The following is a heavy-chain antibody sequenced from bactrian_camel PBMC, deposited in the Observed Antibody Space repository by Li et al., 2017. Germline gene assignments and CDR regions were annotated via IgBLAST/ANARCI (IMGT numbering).Heavy chain of an antibody. CDR3: VDDCYGSRYHLARRTNV. CDR2: IGSDGTT. J-gene: IGHJ4*01. D-gene: IGHD6*01. V-gene: IGHV3S53*01. Sequence: QVQLVESGGGSVQAGGSLRLSCSASGDTGSMGWDRQAPGKEREAIAAIGSDGTTAYADSVKGRFTISRENDKNTVYLQMNNLKPEDTAMYYCVDDCYGSRYHLARRTNVWGQGTQVTVS. CDR1: GDTGS.